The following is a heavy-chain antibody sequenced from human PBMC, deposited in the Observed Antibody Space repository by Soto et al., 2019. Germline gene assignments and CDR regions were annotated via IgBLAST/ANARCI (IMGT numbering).Heavy chain of an antibody. D-gene: IGHD1-20*01. V-gene: IGHV1-46*01. CDR3: AREKYNWKYYYYGMDV. CDR2: INPSGGST. J-gene: IGHJ6*02. Sequence: ASVKVSCKASGYTFTSYYMHWVRQAPGQGLEWMGIINPSGGSTSYAQKFQGRVTMTRDTSTSTVYMELSSLRSEDTAVYYCAREKYNWKYYYYGMDVWGQGTTVTVSS. CDR1: GYTFTSYY.